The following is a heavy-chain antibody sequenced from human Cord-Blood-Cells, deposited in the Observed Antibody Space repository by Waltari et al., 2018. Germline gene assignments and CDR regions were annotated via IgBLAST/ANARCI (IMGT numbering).Heavy chain of an antibody. Sequence: QLQLQESGPGLVKPSETLSLTCTVSGGSISSSISYWGWIRQPPGKGLEWIGSIYYSGSTYYNPSLKSRVTISVDTSKNQFSLKLSSVTAADTAVYYCARFLGIFDYWGQGTLVTVSS. J-gene: IGHJ4*02. D-gene: IGHD6-13*01. CDR2: IYYSGST. CDR1: GGSISSSISY. CDR3: ARFLGIFDY. V-gene: IGHV4-39*01.